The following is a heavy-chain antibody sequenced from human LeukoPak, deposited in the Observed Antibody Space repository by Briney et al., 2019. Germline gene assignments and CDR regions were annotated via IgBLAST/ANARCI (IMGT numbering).Heavy chain of an antibody. J-gene: IGHJ4*02. CDR1: GFTFSTFA. Sequence: GGSLRLSCAASGFTFSTFAMIWVRQPPGKGLEWVSVIYSGGSTYYADSVKGRFTISRDNSKNTLYLQMNSLRAEDTAVYYCARGVDYGDSMGEYYFDYWGQGTLVTVSS. V-gene: IGHV3-66*01. CDR2: IYSGGST. D-gene: IGHD4-17*01. CDR3: ARGVDYGDSMGEYYFDY.